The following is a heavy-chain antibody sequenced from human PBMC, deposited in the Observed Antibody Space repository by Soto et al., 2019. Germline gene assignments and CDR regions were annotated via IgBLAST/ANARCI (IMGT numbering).Heavy chain of an antibody. V-gene: IGHV1-69*13. J-gene: IGHJ6*02. CDR2: IIPIFGTA. CDR3: ARVDYYDSSGYPPNPHYGMDV. Sequence: VASVKVSCKASGGTFSSYAISWVRQAPGQGLEWMGGIIPIFGTANYAQKFQGRVTITADESTSTAYMELSSLRSEDTAVYYCARVDYYDSSGYPPNPHYGMDVWGQGTTVTVSS. CDR1: GGTFSSYA. D-gene: IGHD3-22*01.